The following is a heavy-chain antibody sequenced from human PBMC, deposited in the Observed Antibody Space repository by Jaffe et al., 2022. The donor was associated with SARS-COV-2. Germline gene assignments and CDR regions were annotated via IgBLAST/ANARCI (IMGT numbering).Heavy chain of an antibody. D-gene: IGHD2-15*01. CDR3: AKGHNSYCSGGPDV. CDR2: ISWNSGSI. V-gene: IGHV3-9*01. Sequence: EVQLVESGGGLVQPGRSLRLSCAASGFTFDDYAMHWVRQAPGKGLEWVSGISWNSGSIGYADSVKGRFTISRDNAKNSLYLQMNSLRAEDTALYYCAKGHNSYCSGGPDVWGKGTTVTVSS. CDR1: GFTFDDYA. J-gene: IGHJ6*04.